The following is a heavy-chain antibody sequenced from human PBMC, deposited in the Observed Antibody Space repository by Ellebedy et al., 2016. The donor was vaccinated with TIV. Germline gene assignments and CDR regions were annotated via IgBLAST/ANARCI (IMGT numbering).Heavy chain of an antibody. Sequence: AASVKVSCKVSGYTLTELSMHWVRQAPGKGLEWMGGFDPEDGETIYAQKFQGRVTMTEDTSTDTAYMELSSLRSEDTAVYYCATAPRIVADAFDIWGQGTMVTVSS. V-gene: IGHV1-24*01. D-gene: IGHD3-22*01. CDR1: GYTLTELS. CDR2: FDPEDGET. J-gene: IGHJ3*02. CDR3: ATAPRIVADAFDI.